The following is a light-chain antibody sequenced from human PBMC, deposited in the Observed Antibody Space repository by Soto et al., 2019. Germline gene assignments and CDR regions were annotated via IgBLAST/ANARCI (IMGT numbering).Light chain of an antibody. V-gene: IGKV3-20*01. J-gene: IGKJ5*01. CDR2: GAS. CDR1: QSVSSR. Sequence: EIVMTQSPGTLSFSPGERATLSCRASQSVSSRLAWYQQKPGQAPRLLISGASSRATGIPDRFSGSGFGTDFTLTISRLEPEDCALYYCQHYAGGSRITFGQGRRLEIK. CDR3: QHYAGGSRIT.